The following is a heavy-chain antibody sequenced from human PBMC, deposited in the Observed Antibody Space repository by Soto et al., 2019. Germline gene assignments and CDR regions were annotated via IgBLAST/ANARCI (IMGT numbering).Heavy chain of an antibody. D-gene: IGHD6-19*01. CDR2: IGTNGDT. Sequence: EVQLVESGGGLVQPGGSLRLSCAASGFTFSDYDMQWARQATGKSLEWVSHIGTNGDTYYPDSVKGRFTISRENAKNSLYLQMNSLRAGDTAVYYCARSGVAGTVDYWGQGTLVTVSS. J-gene: IGHJ4*02. CDR1: GFTFSDYD. CDR3: ARSGVAGTVDY. V-gene: IGHV3-13*01.